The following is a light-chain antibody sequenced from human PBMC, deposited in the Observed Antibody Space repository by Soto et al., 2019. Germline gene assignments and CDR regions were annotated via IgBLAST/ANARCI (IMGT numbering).Light chain of an antibody. CDR2: DTT. CDR1: TGAVTNGHY. Sequence: QAVATQDPSLTVTPGGTVSLTCGPSTGAVTNGHYPYWFQQKPGQAPRTLIYDTTNRPSWTPARFSGSLLGGKAALTLTGAQPEDEAEYYCLLSYTAADVVGTGPKVTVL. CDR3: LLSYTAADV. J-gene: IGLJ1*01. V-gene: IGLV7-46*01.